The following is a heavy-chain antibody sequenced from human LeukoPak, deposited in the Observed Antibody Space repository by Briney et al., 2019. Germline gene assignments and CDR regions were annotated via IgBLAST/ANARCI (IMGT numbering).Heavy chain of an antibody. CDR3: ARDRDSSSWYVGGAFDI. Sequence: PGGSLRLSCAGSGFTFSTYSMNWVRQAPGKGLEWVSSISSSSSYIYYADSVKGRFTISRDNAKNSLYLQMNSLRAEDTAVYYCARDRDSSSWYVGGAFDIWGQGTMVAVSS. CDR2: ISSSSSYI. CDR1: GFTFSTYS. D-gene: IGHD6-13*01. J-gene: IGHJ3*02. V-gene: IGHV3-21*01.